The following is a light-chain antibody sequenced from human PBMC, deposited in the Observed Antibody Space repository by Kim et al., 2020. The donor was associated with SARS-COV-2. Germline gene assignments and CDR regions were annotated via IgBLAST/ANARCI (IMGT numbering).Light chain of an antibody. V-gene: IGKV1-5*03. CDR2: RAS. Sequence: ECERDRVAMNWRADRSMDAWMGWYQQKPGDGPKLLIYRASDLESGVPSRISGSGYETEFTLTRRSLQPDDFATYCCEEYQAYPITFGGGTKVDIK. J-gene: IGKJ4*01. CDR1: RSMDAW. CDR3: EEYQAYPIT.